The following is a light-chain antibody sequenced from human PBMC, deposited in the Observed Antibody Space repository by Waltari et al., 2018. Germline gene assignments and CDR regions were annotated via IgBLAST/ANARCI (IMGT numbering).Light chain of an antibody. CDR1: QSIRSY. J-gene: IGKJ1*01. Sequence: DIQMTQSPSSLSASVGDRVTITCRASQSIRSYLNWYQQKPGKAPKLLIYAASSLQSGVPSRFSGSGSGTDFTLTISSLQAEDVAVYFCQQYYTTSRTFGQGTKVEI. CDR2: AAS. CDR3: QQYYTTSRT. V-gene: IGKV1-39*01.